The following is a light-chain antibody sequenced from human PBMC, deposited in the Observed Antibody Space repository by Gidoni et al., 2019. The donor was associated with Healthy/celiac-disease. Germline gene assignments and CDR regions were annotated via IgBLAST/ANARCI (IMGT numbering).Light chain of an antibody. V-gene: IGLV3-1*01. Sequence: SYELTQPPPVSVSPGQTASITCSGDNLGDKYACWYQQKPGQSPVLVIYQDSERPSGIPERFSGSNSGNTATLTISGTQAMDEADYYCQAWDSSIVFGGGTKLTVL. CDR3: QAWDSSIV. J-gene: IGLJ2*01. CDR2: QDS. CDR1: NLGDKY.